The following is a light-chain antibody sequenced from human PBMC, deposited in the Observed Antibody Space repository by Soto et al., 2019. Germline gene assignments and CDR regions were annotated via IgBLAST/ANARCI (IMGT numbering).Light chain of an antibody. J-gene: IGLJ1*01. CDR3: CSYTSSSTPWV. Sequence: QSVLTQPASVSGSPGQPITISCTGTSSDVGGYNYVSWYQQHPGKAPKLMIYDVSDRPSGVSNRFSASKSGNTASLTISGLQAEDEADYYCCSYTSSSTPWVFGTGTQGHRP. CDR1: SSDVGGYNY. V-gene: IGLV2-14*03. CDR2: DVS.